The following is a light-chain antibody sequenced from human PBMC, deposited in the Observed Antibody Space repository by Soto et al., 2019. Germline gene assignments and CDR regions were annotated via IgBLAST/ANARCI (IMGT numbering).Light chain of an antibody. J-gene: IGKJ4*01. Sequence: ETVLTQSPGTLSLSPGERATLSCRASQSISSGYLAWYQQRPGQAPRLLISGASNKATGIPDRCSGSGSETDFTLTISRLEPEDFAVYYCQQYGGSPLVTFGGGTKVEIK. CDR1: QSISSGY. CDR2: GAS. V-gene: IGKV3-20*01. CDR3: QQYGGSPLVT.